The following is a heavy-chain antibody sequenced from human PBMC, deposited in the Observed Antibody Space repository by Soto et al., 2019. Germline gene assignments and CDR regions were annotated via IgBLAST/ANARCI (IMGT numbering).Heavy chain of an antibody. CDR2: KWYDGSNK. CDR3: TQDVSPDYDRRERIRFDP. J-gene: IGHJ5*02. V-gene: IGHV3-30*02. CDR1: GFTFSSYG. D-gene: IGHD3-22*01. Sequence: WGSLRLSGAASGFTFSSYGMHGVRQAPGKGLEWVAVKWYDGSNKYYADSVKGRFTISRDNSNKPLHLQMHSLSPDDTAVYFCTQDVSPDYDRRERIRFDPWGQGTLVTFSS.